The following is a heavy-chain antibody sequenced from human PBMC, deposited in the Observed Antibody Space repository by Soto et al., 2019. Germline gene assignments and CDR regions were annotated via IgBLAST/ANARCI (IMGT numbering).Heavy chain of an antibody. J-gene: IGHJ5*02. CDR2: ISSSGSTI. D-gene: IGHD3-10*01. Sequence: GGSLRLSCAASGFTFSSYAMSWVRQAPGKGLEWVSYISSSGSTIYYADSVKGRFTISRDNAKNSLYLQMNSLRAEDTAVYYCARDSGAWFGELLSSWFDPWGQGTLVTVSS. CDR3: ARDSGAWFGELLSSWFDP. V-gene: IGHV3-48*04. CDR1: GFTFSSYA.